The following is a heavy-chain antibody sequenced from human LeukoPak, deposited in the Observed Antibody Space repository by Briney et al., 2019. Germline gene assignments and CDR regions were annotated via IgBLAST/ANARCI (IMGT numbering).Heavy chain of an antibody. CDR2: ISNDRSST. CDR1: GVTFSSHW. D-gene: IGHD1-14*01. V-gene: IGHV3-74*01. Sequence: PVGSLRLSCAASGVTFSSHWMHWVRQAPGKGLVWVSRISNDRSSTTYADSVKGRLTIWRANATPMLFIQVPSLRAEDTAVYYCATREGGNPEYWGPGTLVTVSS. J-gene: IGHJ4*02. CDR3: ATREGGNPEY.